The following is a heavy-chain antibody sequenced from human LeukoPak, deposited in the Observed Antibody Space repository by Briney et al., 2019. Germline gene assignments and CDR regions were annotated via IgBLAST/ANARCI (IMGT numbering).Heavy chain of an antibody. CDR1: GFTFDDYG. CDR2: INWNGGST. J-gene: IGHJ3*02. V-gene: IGHV3-20*04. CDR3: ARGGLIHRHALEI. D-gene: IGHD2-8*01. Sequence: GGSLRLSCAASGFTFDDYGMSWVRQAPGKGLEWVSGINWNGGSTGYADSVKGRFTISRDNRKNSLYLQINSLRGEDTALYYCARGGLIHRHALEICGQGTLVTVSS.